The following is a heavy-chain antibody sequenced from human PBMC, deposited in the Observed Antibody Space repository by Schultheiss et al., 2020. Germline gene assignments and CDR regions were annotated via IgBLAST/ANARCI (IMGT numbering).Heavy chain of an antibody. D-gene: IGHD3-10*01. CDR3: ARDLAAYYGSGSYYSLGMDV. CDR1: GGSISSYY. J-gene: IGHJ6*02. Sequence: SETLSLTCTVSGGSISSYYWSWIRQPPGKGLEWIGSMSYSGSSYYNPSLKSRVTISVDTSKNQFSLKLSSVTAADTAVYYCARDLAAYYGSGSYYSLGMDVWGQGTTVTVSS. CDR2: MSYSGSS. V-gene: IGHV4-59*12.